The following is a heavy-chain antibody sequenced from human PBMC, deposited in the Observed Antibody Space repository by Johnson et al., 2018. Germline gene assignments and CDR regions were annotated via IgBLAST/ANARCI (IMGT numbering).Heavy chain of an antibody. Sequence: QVQLVQSGAEVKKTGSSVRVSCKASGGTFSTYSISWVRQAPGQGLEWMGRIIPILDKTNYAQKFQGRVPFTADKSTRTAYMDMSSLKSEDTAIYFCAKDSYPIFGVPINRPHYYYIDVWGKGTTVTVSS. CDR2: IIPILDKT. D-gene: IGHD3-3*01. CDR3: AKDSYPIFGVPINRPHYYYIDV. V-gene: IGHV1-69*04. J-gene: IGHJ6*03. CDR1: GGTFSTYS.